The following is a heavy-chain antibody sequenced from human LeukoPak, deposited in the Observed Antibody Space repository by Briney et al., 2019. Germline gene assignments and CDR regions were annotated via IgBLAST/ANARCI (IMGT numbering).Heavy chain of an antibody. CDR3: AKGYSGYEPHSWYGSSIYYYYYMDV. Sequence: ASVKVSCKASGYTFTSYGISWVRQAPGQGLEWMGWISAYNGNTNYAQKLQGRVTMTTDTSTSTAYMELRSLRSDDTAVYYCAKGYSGYEPHSWYGSSIYYYYYMDVWGKGTTVTVSS. CDR1: GYTFTSYG. CDR2: ISAYNGNT. V-gene: IGHV1-18*01. J-gene: IGHJ6*03. D-gene: IGHD5-12*01.